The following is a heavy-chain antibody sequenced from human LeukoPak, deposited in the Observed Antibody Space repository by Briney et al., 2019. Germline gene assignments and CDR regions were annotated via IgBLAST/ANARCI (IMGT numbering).Heavy chain of an antibody. CDR2: INTNGDDT. J-gene: IGHJ4*02. CDR3: VKDLRGGGSYTSFDY. V-gene: IGHV3-64D*09. D-gene: IGHD3-10*01. CDR1: GFTFSTYA. Sequence: PGGSLRLSCSASGFTFSTYAMHWVRQAPGKGLEHVSTINTNGDDTYYADSVKGRFTISRDNSKRTLYLQMSSLRAEDTAVYYCVKDLRGGGSYTSFDYWGQGTLVTVSS.